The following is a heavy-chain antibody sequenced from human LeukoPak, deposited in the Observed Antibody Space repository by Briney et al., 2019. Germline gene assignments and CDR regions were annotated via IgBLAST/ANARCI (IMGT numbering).Heavy chain of an antibody. J-gene: IGHJ4*02. D-gene: IGHD6-19*01. Sequence: GGSLRLSCAASGFTFSSYAMSWVRQPPGKGLEWVSTIGGSGGTTYYADSVKGRFTISRDNSKSTLYLQMNSLRVEDTAVYYCATIMGGWYGVDYWGQGTLVTVSS. CDR2: IGGSGGTT. V-gene: IGHV3-23*01. CDR1: GFTFSSYA. CDR3: ATIMGGWYGVDY.